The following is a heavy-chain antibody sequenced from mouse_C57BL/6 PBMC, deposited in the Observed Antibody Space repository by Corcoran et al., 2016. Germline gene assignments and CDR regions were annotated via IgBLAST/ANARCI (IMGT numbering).Heavy chain of an antibody. CDR2: INTYSGVP. J-gene: IGHJ4*01. CDR3: ARYQPHYYAMDY. Sequence: QIQLVQSGPELKKPGETVKLSCKASGYTFTTYGMSWVKQAPGKGLKWMVWINTYSGVPTYADDFKGRFAFSLETSASTAYLQINNLKNEDTATYFCARYQPHYYAMDYWGQGTSVTVSS. V-gene: IGHV9-3*01. CDR1: GYTFTTYG.